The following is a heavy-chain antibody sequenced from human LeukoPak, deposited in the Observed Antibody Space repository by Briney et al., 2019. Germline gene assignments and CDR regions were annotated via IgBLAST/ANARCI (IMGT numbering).Heavy chain of an antibody. CDR1: GFTFSSYA. CDR3: ARGNLVYSSSLVDAFDI. Sequence: PGGSLRLSCAASGFTFSSYAMHWVRQAPGKGLEWVAVISYDGSNKYYADSVKGRFTISRDNSKNTLYLQMNSLRAEDTAVYYCARGNLVYSSSLVDAFDIWGQGTMVTVSS. V-gene: IGHV3-30-3*01. CDR2: ISYDGSNK. D-gene: IGHD6-13*01. J-gene: IGHJ3*02.